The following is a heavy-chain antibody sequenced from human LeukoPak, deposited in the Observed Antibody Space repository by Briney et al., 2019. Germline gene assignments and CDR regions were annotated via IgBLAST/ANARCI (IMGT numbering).Heavy chain of an antibody. CDR1: GITFRNYG. CDR2: IWYDGSKK. Sequence: PGRSLRLSCAASGITFRNYGMHWVRQAPGKGLEGGAVIWYDGSKKYYADSVKGRFTISRDNSRNTLYLQMNSLRAEDTAVYYCASVNYGSGSYYSDYWGQGTPVTVSS. V-gene: IGHV3-33*03. J-gene: IGHJ4*02. CDR3: ASVNYGSGSYYSDY. D-gene: IGHD3-10*01.